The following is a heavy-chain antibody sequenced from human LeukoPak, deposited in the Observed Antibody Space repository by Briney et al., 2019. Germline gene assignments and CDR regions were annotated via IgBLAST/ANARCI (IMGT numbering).Heavy chain of an antibody. D-gene: IGHD1-7*01. J-gene: IGHJ5*02. Sequence: SVKVSCKASGGTFSSYTISWVRQAPGQGLEWMGRIIPILGIANYAQKFQGRVTITADKSTCTAYMELSSLRSEDTAVYYCSRDLNYGGNWFDPWGQGTLVTVSS. CDR1: GGTFSSYT. CDR2: IIPILGIA. CDR3: SRDLNYGGNWFDP. V-gene: IGHV1-69*04.